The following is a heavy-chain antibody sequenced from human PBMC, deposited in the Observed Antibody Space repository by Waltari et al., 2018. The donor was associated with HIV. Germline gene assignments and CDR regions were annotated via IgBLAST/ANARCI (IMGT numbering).Heavy chain of an antibody. CDR2: IKQDGSEK. Sequence: EVQLVESGGGLVQPGGSLRLSCAASGFTFSSYWMSWVRQAPGKGLEWVANIKQDGSEKYYVDSVKGRFTISRDNAKNSLYLQMNSLRAEDTAVYYCARDLSGYADDAFDIWGQGTMVTVSS. CDR3: ARDLSGYADDAFDI. CDR1: GFTFSSYW. V-gene: IGHV3-7*01. D-gene: IGHD5-12*01. J-gene: IGHJ3*02.